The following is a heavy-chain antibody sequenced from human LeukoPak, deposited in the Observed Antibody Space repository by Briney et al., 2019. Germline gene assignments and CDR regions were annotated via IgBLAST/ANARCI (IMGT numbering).Heavy chain of an antibody. V-gene: IGHV3-23*01. CDR3: AKVIDSYGQGDI. J-gene: IGHJ3*02. Sequence: GESLRLSCTASGFTFSTYAMTWARQAPGKGLEWVSGISISGASTYYADSVKGRFTISGDNSKNTLYLQMNSLRAEDTAVYYCAKVIDSYGQGDIWGQGTMVTVAS. CDR2: ISISGAST. CDR1: GFTFSTYA. D-gene: IGHD5-18*01.